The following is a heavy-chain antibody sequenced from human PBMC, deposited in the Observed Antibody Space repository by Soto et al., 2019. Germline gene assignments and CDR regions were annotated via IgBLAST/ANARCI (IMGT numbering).Heavy chain of an antibody. D-gene: IGHD3-9*01. Sequence: GGSLRLSCAASGFTFSSYSMNWVRQAPGKGLEWVSYISSSSSTIYYADSVKGRFTISRDNAKNSLYLQMNSLRAEDTAVYYCASNTYYDILTGYWVKSYYYYYMDVWGKGTTVTVSS. CDR1: GFTFSSYS. J-gene: IGHJ6*03. CDR2: ISSSSSTI. CDR3: ASNTYYDILTGYWVKSYYYYYMDV. V-gene: IGHV3-48*01.